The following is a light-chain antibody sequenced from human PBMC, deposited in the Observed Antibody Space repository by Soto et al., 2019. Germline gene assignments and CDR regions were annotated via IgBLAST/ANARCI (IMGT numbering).Light chain of an antibody. CDR3: SSYSSSNTLYV. J-gene: IGLJ1*01. Sequence: QSALTQPASVSGSPGQSIIISCTGTSSDVAGYIYVSWYQQHPGKAPKLMIFEVSNRPSGVSNRFSGSKSGNTAFLTISGLQAEDEADYYCSSYSSSNTLYVFGTGTKVTVL. CDR1: SSDVAGYIY. CDR2: EVS. V-gene: IGLV2-14*01.